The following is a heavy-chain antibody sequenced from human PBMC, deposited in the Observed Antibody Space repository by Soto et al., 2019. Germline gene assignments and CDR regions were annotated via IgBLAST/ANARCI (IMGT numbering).Heavy chain of an antibody. Sequence: PWGSLRLSCSASGFTFGSYWMNWCRQAPGKGLVWVSRIDSDGSSTTYADSVKGRFTTSRDNAKNTLYLQMSSLRVEDTAVYYCARGRPYGMDVWGQGTTVTVSS. CDR3: ARGRPYGMDV. CDR1: GFTFGSYW. CDR2: IDSDGSST. J-gene: IGHJ6*02. V-gene: IGHV3-74*01.